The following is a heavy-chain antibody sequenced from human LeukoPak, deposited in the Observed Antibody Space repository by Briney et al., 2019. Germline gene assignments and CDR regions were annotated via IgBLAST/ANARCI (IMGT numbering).Heavy chain of an antibody. Sequence: GESLKISCKGSGYSFTSYWIGWVRQMPGKGLEWMGIIYPGDSDTRYSPSFQGQVTISADKSISTAYLQWSSLKASDTAMYYCARNGYSSSWYRTFTPNWFDPWGQGTLVTVSS. D-gene: IGHD6-13*01. CDR3: ARNGYSSSWYRTFTPNWFDP. CDR2: IYPGDSDT. CDR1: GYSFTSYW. V-gene: IGHV5-51*01. J-gene: IGHJ5*02.